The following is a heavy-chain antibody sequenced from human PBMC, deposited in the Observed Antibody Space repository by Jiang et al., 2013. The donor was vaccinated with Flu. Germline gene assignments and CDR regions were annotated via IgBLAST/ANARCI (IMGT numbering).Heavy chain of an antibody. CDR1: GGSISSSSYY. D-gene: IGHD6-25*01. Sequence: GSGLVKPSETLSLTCTVSGGSISSSSYYWGWIRQPPGKGLEWIGSIYYSGSTYYNPSLKSRVTISVDTSKNQFSLKLSSVTAADTAVYYCAREPRAAPATYYFDYWGQGTLVTVS. J-gene: IGHJ4*02. CDR3: AREPRAAPATYYFDY. CDR2: IYYSGST. V-gene: IGHV4-39*07.